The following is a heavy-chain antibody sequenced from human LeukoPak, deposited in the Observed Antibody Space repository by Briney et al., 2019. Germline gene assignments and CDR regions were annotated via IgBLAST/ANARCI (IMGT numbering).Heavy chain of an antibody. CDR3: TSLELPPPKRFDY. V-gene: IGHV4-39*01. J-gene: IGHJ4*02. D-gene: IGHD1-26*01. Sequence: SETLSLTCSVSGGSTRSSNHYWSWIRQPPGKGLEWIVSMYYSGSTYNNPSRKRRITISVDTAKNQFSLKLTSVTATDTAVYYCTSLELPPPKRFDYWGQGTLVTVSS. CDR1: GGSTRSSNHY. CDR2: MYYSGST.